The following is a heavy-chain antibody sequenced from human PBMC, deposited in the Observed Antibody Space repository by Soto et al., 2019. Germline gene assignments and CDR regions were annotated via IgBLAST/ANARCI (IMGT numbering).Heavy chain of an antibody. CDR3: ARRYGASFDY. CDR1: GGSFSSYY. Sequence: SETLSLTCAVYGGSFSSYYWSWIRQPPGKGLEWIGYIYYSGSTNYNPSLKSRVTISVDTSKNQFSLKLSFVTAADTAVYYCARRYGASFDYWGQGTLVTVSS. D-gene: IGHD4-17*01. V-gene: IGHV4-59*01. CDR2: IYYSGST. J-gene: IGHJ4*02.